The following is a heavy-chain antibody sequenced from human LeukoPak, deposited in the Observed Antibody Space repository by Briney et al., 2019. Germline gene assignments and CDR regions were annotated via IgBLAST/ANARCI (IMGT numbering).Heavy chain of an antibody. Sequence: SETLSLTCTVSGGSISSYYWSWIRQPPGKGLEWIGYIYYSGSTNYNPSLKSRVTTSVDTSKNQFSLKLSSVTAADTAVYYCARDEVTGNYFDYWGQGTLVTVSS. CDR3: ARDEVTGNYFDY. CDR1: GGSISSYY. V-gene: IGHV4-59*01. CDR2: IYYSGST. J-gene: IGHJ4*02.